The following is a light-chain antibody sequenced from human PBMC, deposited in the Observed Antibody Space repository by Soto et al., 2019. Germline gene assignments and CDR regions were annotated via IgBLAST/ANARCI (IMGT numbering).Light chain of an antibody. CDR3: QQCHTSSYT. V-gene: IGKV3-20*01. CDR1: QSVSSSF. J-gene: IGKJ2*01. Sequence: EIVLTQSPGTLSLSPGERATLSCRASQSVSSSFLAWYQQKPGQAPRLLIYGASNRASGISGRFSGSGSGTDFTLTISALEPEDFAVYYCQQCHTSSYTFGQGTKLEF. CDR2: GAS.